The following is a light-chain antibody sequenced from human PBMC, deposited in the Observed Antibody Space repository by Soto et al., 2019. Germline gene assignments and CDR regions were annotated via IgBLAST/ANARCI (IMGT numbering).Light chain of an antibody. J-gene: IGKJ1*01. CDR2: DAS. CDR1: QSVSRY. V-gene: IGKV3-11*01. Sequence: EIVLTQSPATLSLSPGERATLSCRASQSVSRYLAWYQQKPGQAPRLLIYDASKRATGISARFSGSGSGTDLTLTISSLEPEDFAVYYCQQRSNWPVTFGQGTKVETK. CDR3: QQRSNWPVT.